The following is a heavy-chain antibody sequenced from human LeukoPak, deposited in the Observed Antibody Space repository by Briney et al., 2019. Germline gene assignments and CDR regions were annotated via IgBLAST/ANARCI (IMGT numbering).Heavy chain of an antibody. Sequence: SVKVSCKASGGTFSSYAISWVRQPPGQGLEWMGRIIPILGIANYAQKFQGRVTITADKSTTTAYMELSSLRSEDTAVYYCARVYNSGSYFRSWFDPWGQGTLVTVSS. CDR1: GGTFSSYA. V-gene: IGHV1-69*04. CDR3: ARVYNSGSYFRSWFDP. J-gene: IGHJ5*02. CDR2: IIPILGIA. D-gene: IGHD1-26*01.